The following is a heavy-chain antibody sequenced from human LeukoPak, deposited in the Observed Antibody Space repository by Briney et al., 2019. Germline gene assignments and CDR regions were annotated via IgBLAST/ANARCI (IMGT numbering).Heavy chain of an antibody. CDR2: INPNSGGT. CDR1: GYTFTGYY. D-gene: IGHD3-9*01. V-gene: IGHV1-2*02. J-gene: IGHJ6*02. CDR3: ARAKNDYAILTGYYYSYNSMDV. Sequence: GASVKVSCKASGYTFTGYYMHWVRQAPGQGLEWMGWINPNSGGTNYAQKFQGRVTMTRDTYISTAYMKLSRLRSDDTAVHYCARAKNDYAILTGYYYSYNSMDVWGQGTTATVSS.